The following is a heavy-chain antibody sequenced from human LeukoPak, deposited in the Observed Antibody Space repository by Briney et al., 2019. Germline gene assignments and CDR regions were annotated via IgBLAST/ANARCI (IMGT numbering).Heavy chain of an antibody. Sequence: SETLSLTCTVSGGSISSYYWSWIRQPPGKGLEWIGYIYYSGSTNYNPSLKSRVTISVDTSKNQFSLKLSSVTAADTAVYYCARDWRPYCSSTSCYYYYMDVWGKGTTVTVSS. V-gene: IGHV4-59*12. CDR2: IYYSGST. CDR1: GGSISSYY. J-gene: IGHJ6*03. D-gene: IGHD2-2*01. CDR3: ARDWRPYCSSTSCYYYYMDV.